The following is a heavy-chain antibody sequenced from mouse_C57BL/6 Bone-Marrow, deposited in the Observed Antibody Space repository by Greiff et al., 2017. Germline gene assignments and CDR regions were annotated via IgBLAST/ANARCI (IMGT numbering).Heavy chain of an antibody. V-gene: IGHV1-4*01. CDR1: GYTFTSYT. D-gene: IGHD4-1*01. CDR3: ARRLTGTRGDY. CDR2: INPSSGYT. Sequence: QVQLQQSGAELARPGASVKMSCKASGYTFTSYTMHWVKQRPGQGLEWIGYINPSSGYTKYNQKFKDKATLTADKSSSTAYMQLSSLTAEDSAVYYCARRLTGTRGDYWGQGTTLTVSS. J-gene: IGHJ2*01.